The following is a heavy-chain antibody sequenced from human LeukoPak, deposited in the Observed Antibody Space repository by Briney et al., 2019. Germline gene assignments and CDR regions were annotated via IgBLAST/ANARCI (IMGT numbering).Heavy chain of an antibody. D-gene: IGHD3-16*01. CDR1: GFSFSNSW. CDR2: IKQGGSSK. J-gene: IGHJ3*02. V-gene: IGHV3-7*01. CDR3: ARAGGGGWTGAFDI. Sequence: GVSLRLSCVASGFSFSNSWMTWVRRAPGKGLEWVANIKQGGSSKYYVDSVKGRFTISRDDAKNSLFLQMNSLRAEDTAVYYCARAGGGGWTGAFDIWGQGTMVTVSS.